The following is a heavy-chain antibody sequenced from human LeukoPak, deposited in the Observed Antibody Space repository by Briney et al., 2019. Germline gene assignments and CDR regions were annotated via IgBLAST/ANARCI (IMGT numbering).Heavy chain of an antibody. CDR2: IIPILGIA. D-gene: IGHD5-18*01. Sequence: SVKVSCKASGGTFSSYAISWVRQAPGQGLEWMGRIIPILGIANYAQKFQGRVTITADKSTSTAYMELSSLRSEDTAVYYCARAWMQLWSGNDAFDIWGQGTMVTVSS. V-gene: IGHV1-69*04. CDR3: ARAWMQLWSGNDAFDI. J-gene: IGHJ3*02. CDR1: GGTFSSYA.